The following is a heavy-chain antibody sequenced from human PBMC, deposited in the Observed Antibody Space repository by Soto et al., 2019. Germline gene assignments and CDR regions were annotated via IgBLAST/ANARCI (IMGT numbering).Heavy chain of an antibody. CDR2: INPSGGNT. CDR3: ARVQTYSSSWYHFDY. Sequence: GASVKVSCKASGYTFTSYGISWVRQAPGQGLEWMGIINPSGGNTKYAQKFQGRVTMTRDTSTSTVYMELSSLRSEDTAVYYCARVQTYSSSWYHFDYWGQGTLVTVSS. J-gene: IGHJ4*02. D-gene: IGHD6-19*01. CDR1: GYTFTSYG. V-gene: IGHV1-46*01.